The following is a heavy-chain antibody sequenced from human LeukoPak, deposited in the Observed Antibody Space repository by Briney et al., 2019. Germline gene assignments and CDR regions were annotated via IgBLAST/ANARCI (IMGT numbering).Heavy chain of an antibody. CDR2: ISYDGSNK. CDR3: AKSPRYCSGGSCYDLDC. V-gene: IGHV3-30*18. J-gene: IGHJ4*02. Sequence: GGSLRLSCAASGFTFSSYGMHWVRQAPGKGLEWVAVISYDGSNKYYADSVKGRFTISRDNSKNTLYLQMNSLRAEDTAVYYCAKSPRYCSGGSCYDLDCWGQGTLVTVSS. CDR1: GFTFSSYG. D-gene: IGHD2-15*01.